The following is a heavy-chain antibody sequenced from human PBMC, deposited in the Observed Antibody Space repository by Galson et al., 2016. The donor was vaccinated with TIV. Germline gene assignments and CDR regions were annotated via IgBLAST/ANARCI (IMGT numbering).Heavy chain of an antibody. V-gene: IGHV1-2*02. Sequence: SVKVSCKASGYTFTGYYIHWLRQAPGQGPAWMGWVNPESGDTKYAQEFKGRVTMTRDTSSGTAYMELSSLRLEDTAVYYCARVRRGGYRRSSGTYYYYMDVWGEGTTVTVSS. CDR1: GYTFTGYY. J-gene: IGHJ6*03. CDR2: VNPESGDT. CDR3: ARVRRGGYRRSSGTYYYYMDV. D-gene: IGHD6-6*01.